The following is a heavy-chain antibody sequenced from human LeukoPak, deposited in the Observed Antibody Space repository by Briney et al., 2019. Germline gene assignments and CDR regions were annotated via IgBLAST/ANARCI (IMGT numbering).Heavy chain of an antibody. Sequence: SETLSLTCTVSGGSISSYYWSWIRQPPGKGLEWIGSIYYSGSTYYNPSLKSRVTISVDTSKNQFSLKLSSVTAADTAVYYCVIVVVPAATVLSRVDPWGQGTLVTVSS. J-gene: IGHJ5*02. CDR3: VIVVVPAATVLSRVDP. V-gene: IGHV4-59*05. CDR2: IYYSGST. D-gene: IGHD2-2*01. CDR1: GGSISSYY.